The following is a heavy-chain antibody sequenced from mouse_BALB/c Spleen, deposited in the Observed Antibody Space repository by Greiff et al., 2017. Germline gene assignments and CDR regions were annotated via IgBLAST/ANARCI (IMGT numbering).Heavy chain of an antibody. Sequence: QVQLQQSGAELMKPGASVKISCKATGYTFSSYWIEWVKQRPGHGLEWIGEILPGSGSTNYNEKFKGKATFTADTSSNTAYMQLSSLTSEDSAVYYCARSRMGRAAWFAYWGQGTLVTVSA. CDR3: ARSRMGRAAWFAY. J-gene: IGHJ3*01. CDR2: ILPGSGST. CDR1: GYTFSSYW. V-gene: IGHV1-9*01. D-gene: IGHD2-3*01.